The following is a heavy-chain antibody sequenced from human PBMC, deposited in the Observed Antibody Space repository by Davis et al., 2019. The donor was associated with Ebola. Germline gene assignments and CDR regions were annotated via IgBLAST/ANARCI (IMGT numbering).Heavy chain of an antibody. D-gene: IGHD1-26*01. CDR3: GGAWD. V-gene: IGHV3-23*01. CDR2: ISSNGATT. CDR1: EFTSSNYD. J-gene: IGHJ4*02. Sequence: PGGSLRLSCAASEFTSSNYDMSWVRQAPGKGLDWVSRISSNGATTHYADSVRGRFTISRDNSRNTLYLQMNSLRAEDTAVYYCGGAWDWGQGTLVTVSS.